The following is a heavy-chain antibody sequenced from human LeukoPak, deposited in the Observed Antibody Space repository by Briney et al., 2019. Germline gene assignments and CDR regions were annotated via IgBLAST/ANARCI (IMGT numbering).Heavy chain of an antibody. J-gene: IGHJ3*02. V-gene: IGHV4-34*01. CDR1: GGSFSGYY. CDR2: INHSGST. D-gene: IGHD3-22*01. Sequence: SETLSLTCAVYGGSFSGYYWSWIRQPPGKGLEWIGEINHSGSTNYNPSLKSRVTISVDTSKNQFSLKLSSVTAADTAVYYCARHRATYYYDSSGYYLRENAFDIWGQGTMVTVSS. CDR3: ARHRATYYYDSSGYYLRENAFDI.